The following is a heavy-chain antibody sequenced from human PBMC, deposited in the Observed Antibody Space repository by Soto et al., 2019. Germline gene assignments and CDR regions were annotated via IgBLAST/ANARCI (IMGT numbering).Heavy chain of an antibody. D-gene: IGHD3-22*01. CDR2: ISTNGGST. V-gene: IGHV3-64D*06. J-gene: IGHJ4*02. Sequence: ETLRLSCSASGFTFSIFAMHWVRQAPGKGLEYVSSISTNGGSTDYADSVKGRFTISRDNSKNTVYLQMSSLRVEDTAVYYCVKGEYYYDSSGYYPFDYWGQGTLVTVSS. CDR1: GFTFSIFA. CDR3: VKGEYYYDSSGYYPFDY.